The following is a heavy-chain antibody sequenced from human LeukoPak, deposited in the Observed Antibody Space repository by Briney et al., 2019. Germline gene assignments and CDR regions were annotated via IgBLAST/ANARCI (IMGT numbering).Heavy chain of an antibody. CDR1: GFTFSSYS. D-gene: IGHD3-22*01. CDR2: ISSSSSYI. Sequence: ESGGSLRLSCAASGFTFSSYSMNWVRQAPGKGLEWVSSISSSSSYIYYADSVKGRFTISRDIAKNSLYLQMNSLRAEDTAVYYCARSEESIPQWYYYDSSGYPDAFDIWGQGTMVTVSS. V-gene: IGHV3-21*04. CDR3: ARSEESIPQWYYYDSSGYPDAFDI. J-gene: IGHJ3*02.